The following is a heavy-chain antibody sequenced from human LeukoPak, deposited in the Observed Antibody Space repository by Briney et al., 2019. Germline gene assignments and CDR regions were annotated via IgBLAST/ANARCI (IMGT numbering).Heavy chain of an antibody. D-gene: IGHD3-22*01. Sequence: SETRSLTCTVSGGSISSYYWSWIRQPPAKGVEWIGYIYYSGSTNYNPSLKSRVTISVDTSKNQFSLKLSSVTAADTAVYYCARRANSGFDAFDIWGQGTMVTVSS. CDR1: GGSISSYY. CDR2: IYYSGST. CDR3: ARRANSGFDAFDI. V-gene: IGHV4-59*01. J-gene: IGHJ3*02.